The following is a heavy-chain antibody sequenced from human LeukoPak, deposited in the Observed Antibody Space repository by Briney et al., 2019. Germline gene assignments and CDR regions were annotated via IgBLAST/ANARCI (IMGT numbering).Heavy chain of an antibody. V-gene: IGHV4-39*01. J-gene: IGHJ6*03. CDR1: GGSISSCSYF. CDR3: ARLSDFWSPYKRNYYYYMDV. CDR2: IYYSRSI. Sequence: TTSDTLSLTCTVSGGSISSCSYFWGWIRQPPGKGLGWLGSIYYSRSIYNSRSLKSRVTISVDTSKNQFSLKLSSVTAADTAVYYCARLSDFWSPYKRNYYYYMDVWGKGTTVTVSS. D-gene: IGHD3-3*01.